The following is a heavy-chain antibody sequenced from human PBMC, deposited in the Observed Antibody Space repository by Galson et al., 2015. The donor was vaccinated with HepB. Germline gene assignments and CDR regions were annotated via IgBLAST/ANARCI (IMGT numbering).Heavy chain of an antibody. CDR1: GGSISSYH. J-gene: IGHJ4*02. Sequence: ETLSLTCTVSGGSISSYHWSWIRQPPGKGLEWIGYFYDGGSSNWNPSLKSRVTMSVDTSKNQLSLRLSSATAADTAVYYCARSLSGYYSGDLWGQGTLVTVSS. CDR3: ARSLSGYYSGDL. V-gene: IGHV4-59*01. CDR2: FYDGGSS. D-gene: IGHD5-12*01.